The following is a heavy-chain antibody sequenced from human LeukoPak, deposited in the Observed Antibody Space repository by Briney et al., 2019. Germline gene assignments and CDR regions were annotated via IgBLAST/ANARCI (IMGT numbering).Heavy chain of an antibody. CDR3: ARDYGGDAGLDS. CDR2: ISYDGSNK. V-gene: IGHV3-30-3*01. Sequence: PGRSLRLSCAASGFTFSSYAMHWVRRAPGKGLEWVAVISYDGSNKYYADSVKGRFTISRDNSKNTLYLQMNSLRAEDTAVYYCARDYGGDAGLDSWGQGTLVTVSS. CDR1: GFTFSSYA. D-gene: IGHD4-23*01. J-gene: IGHJ4*02.